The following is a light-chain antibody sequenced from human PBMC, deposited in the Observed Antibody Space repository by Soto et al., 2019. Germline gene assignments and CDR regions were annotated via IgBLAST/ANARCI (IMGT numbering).Light chain of an antibody. Sequence: EIVMTQSPATLSVSPGERATLSCRASQSVSSNLAWYQQKPGQAPRLLIQGASTRAPGIPARFSGSGSGTEFTLTISSLQSEDFAVYYCQQYNNWPLTFGGGTKVEIK. CDR1: QSVSSN. CDR3: QQYNNWPLT. V-gene: IGKV3-15*01. CDR2: GAS. J-gene: IGKJ4*01.